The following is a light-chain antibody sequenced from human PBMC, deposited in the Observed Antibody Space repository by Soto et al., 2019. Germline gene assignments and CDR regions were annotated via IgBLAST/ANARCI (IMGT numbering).Light chain of an antibody. J-gene: IGLJ1*01. Sequence: QLVLTQPPSVSGAPGQRVTISCTGSSSNIGAGYDVHWYQQLPGTAPKLLIYGNTNRPSGVPDRFSGSKSGSSASLAITGLQAEDEAEYYCQSYDNTLKGCVFGTGTKVTVL. V-gene: IGLV1-40*01. CDR3: QSYDNTLKGCV. CDR1: SSNIGAGYD. CDR2: GNT.